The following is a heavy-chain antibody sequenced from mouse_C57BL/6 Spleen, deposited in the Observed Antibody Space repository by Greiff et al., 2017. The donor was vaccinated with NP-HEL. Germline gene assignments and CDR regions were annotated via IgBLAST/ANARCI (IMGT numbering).Heavy chain of an antibody. D-gene: IGHD2-4*01. J-gene: IGHJ4*01. V-gene: IGHV1-4*01. CDR1: GYTFTSYT. Sequence: VQLQQSGAELARPGASVKMSCKASGYTFTSYTMHWVKQRPGQGLEWIGYINPSSGYTKYNQKFKDKATLTADKSSSTAYMQLSSLTTEDSADYYVARYDNDEGNSYAMDYWGQGTSVTVSS. CDR2: INPSSGYT. CDR3: ARYDNDEGNSYAMDY.